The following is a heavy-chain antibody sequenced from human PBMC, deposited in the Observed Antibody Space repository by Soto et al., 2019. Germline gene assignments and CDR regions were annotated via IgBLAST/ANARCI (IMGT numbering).Heavy chain of an antibody. CDR3: ARAALDYDYVWGSYRFHFDY. CDR2: IYHSGST. V-gene: IGHV4-4*02. D-gene: IGHD3-16*02. Sequence: PXGTLSLTCAVSGGSISSSNWWSWVRQPPGKGLEWIGEIYHSGSTNYNPSLKSRVTISVDKSKNQFSLKLSSVTAADTAVYYCARAALDYDYVWGSYRFHFDYWGQGTLVTVSS. CDR1: GGSISSSNW. J-gene: IGHJ4*02.